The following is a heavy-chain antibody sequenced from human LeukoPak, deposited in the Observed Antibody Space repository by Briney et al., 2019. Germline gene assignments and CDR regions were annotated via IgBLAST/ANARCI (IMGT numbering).Heavy chain of an antibody. CDR1: DDSVSSDNYY. V-gene: IGHV4-61*01. CDR3: ARVPKSYYYGMDV. CDR2: VYYSGST. J-gene: IGHJ6*02. Sequence: SETLSLTCTVSDDSVSSDNYYWSWIRQPPGKGLEWIGYVYYSGSTNYNPSLKSRVTISVDTSKNQFSLKLSSVTAADTAVYYCARVPKSYYYGMDVWGQGTTVTVSS.